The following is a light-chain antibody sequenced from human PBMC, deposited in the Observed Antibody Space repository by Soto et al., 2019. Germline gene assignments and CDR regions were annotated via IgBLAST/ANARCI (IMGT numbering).Light chain of an antibody. J-gene: IGLJ2*01. Sequence: QSVLTQPASVSGSPGQSITISCTGTSSDIGGYNYVSGSQHHPGQAPKLIIFEVSHRPSGVSNRFSGSKSGNTASLNISGLQTEDEADYYCTSYTSTRNLLYGGGTKLTVL. V-gene: IGLV2-14*01. CDR3: TSYTSTRNLL. CDR2: EVS. CDR1: SSDIGGYNY.